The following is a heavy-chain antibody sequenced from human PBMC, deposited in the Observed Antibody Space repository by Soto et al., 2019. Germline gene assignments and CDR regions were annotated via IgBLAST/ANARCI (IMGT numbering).Heavy chain of an antibody. V-gene: IGHV3-21*01. CDR3: ARAGTMIVVYVAFDI. CDR2: ISSSSSYI. D-gene: IGHD3-22*01. J-gene: IGHJ3*02. CDR1: GFTFSSYS. Sequence: GGSLRLSCAASGFTFSSYSMNWVRQAPGKGLEWVSSISSSSSYIYYADSVKGRFTISRDNAKNSLYLQMNSLRAEDTAVYYCARAGTMIVVYVAFDIWGQGTMGTVS.